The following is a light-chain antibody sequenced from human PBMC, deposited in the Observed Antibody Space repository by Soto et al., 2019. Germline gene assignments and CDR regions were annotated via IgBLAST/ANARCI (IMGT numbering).Light chain of an antibody. CDR1: QSTNSW. J-gene: IGKJ1*01. CDR2: KVS. V-gene: IGKV1-5*03. CDR3: QQYNNYPWT. Sequence: DIQMTQSPSTLSASVGDRVTITCRASQSTNSWLAWYQQKPGEAPKILIYKVSNLESGVPSRFSGSGSGTEFTLTISSLQPDDFATYYRQQYNNYPWTFGQGTKVDIK.